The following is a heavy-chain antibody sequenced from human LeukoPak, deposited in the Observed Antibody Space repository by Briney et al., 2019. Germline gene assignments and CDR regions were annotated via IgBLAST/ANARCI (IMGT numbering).Heavy chain of an antibody. J-gene: IGHJ4*02. CDR2: IYYSGST. V-gene: IGHV4-59*01. CDR1: DGSISAYY. Sequence: PSETLSLTCTVSDGSISAYYWRWIRQPPGKGLEWIGYIYYSGSTSYNPSVNSRVTISVDTPNNHFSLKLSSVTAADTAVYYCARGLYYYDSGSYFYYFDYWGQGTLVTVSS. D-gene: IGHD3-10*01. CDR3: ARGLYYYDSGSYFYYFDY.